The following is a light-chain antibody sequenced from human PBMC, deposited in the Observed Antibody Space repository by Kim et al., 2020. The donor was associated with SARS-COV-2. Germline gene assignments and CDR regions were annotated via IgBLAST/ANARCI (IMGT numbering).Light chain of an antibody. V-gene: IGLV2-23*01. CDR2: ENI. CDR3: CSYAGSSTWV. CDR1: SSDVGNYDF. J-gene: IGLJ3*02. Sequence: GQSITITCTGTSSDVGNYDFVSWYQQHPGKAPKLMIYENIKRPSGVSNRCSGSKSGNTASLTISGLQAEDAADYYCCSYAGSSTWVFGGGTQLTVL.